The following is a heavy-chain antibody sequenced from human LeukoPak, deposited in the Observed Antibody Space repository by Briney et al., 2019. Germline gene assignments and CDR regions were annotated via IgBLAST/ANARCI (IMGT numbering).Heavy chain of an antibody. Sequence: GGSLRLSCAVSGFTFSSFAMSWVRQGPGRVLEWVSAISGSGGSTYYADSVKGRFTISRDNSKNTLYLQMNSLRAEDTAVYYCAKMRYYYDRSGYYSPDYFDYWGQGTLVTVSS. D-gene: IGHD3-22*01. J-gene: IGHJ4*02. CDR1: GFTFSSFA. CDR3: AKMRYYYDRSGYYSPDYFDY. V-gene: IGHV3-23*01. CDR2: ISGSGGST.